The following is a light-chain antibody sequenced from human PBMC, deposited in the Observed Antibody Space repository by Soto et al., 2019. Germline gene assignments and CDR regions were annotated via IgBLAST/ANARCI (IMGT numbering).Light chain of an antibody. CDR2: VNS. J-gene: IGLJ2*01. V-gene: IGLV1-40*01. CDR3: QSYDSSLSGYVV. CDR1: SSNIGAGYD. Sequence: QSALTQSPSVSGAPGQRVTISCTGSSSNIGAGYDVHWYQQLPGTAPKLLIYVNSNRPSGVPDRFSGSKSGTSASLAITGLQAEDEADYYCQSYDSSLSGYVVFGGGTKLTVL.